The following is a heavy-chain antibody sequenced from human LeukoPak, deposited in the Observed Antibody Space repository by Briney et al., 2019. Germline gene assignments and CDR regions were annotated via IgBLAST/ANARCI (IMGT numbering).Heavy chain of an antibody. CDR1: GFTFSSYS. D-gene: IGHD1-14*01. J-gene: IGHJ3*02. Sequence: PGGSLRLSCAASGFTFSSYSLNWVRQAPGKGLEWISYISSGTTSIYYADSVKGRFTISRDNAKNSLYLQMNSLRAEDTAVYYCARALGRINDAFDIWGQGTMVTVSS. CDR3: ARALGRINDAFDI. CDR2: ISSGTTSI. V-gene: IGHV3-48*01.